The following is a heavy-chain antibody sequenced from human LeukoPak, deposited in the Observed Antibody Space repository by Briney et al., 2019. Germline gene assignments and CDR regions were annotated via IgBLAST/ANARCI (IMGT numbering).Heavy chain of an antibody. J-gene: IGHJ4*02. CDR2: IKQDGSEK. CDR3: ARVGDDFWNGYYLDSYYFDY. Sequence: PGGSLRLSCAASGFTFSSYWMSWVRQAPGKGLEWVANIKQDGSEKYYVDSVKGRFTISRDNAKNSLYLQMNSLRAEDTAVYYCARVGDDFWNGYYLDSYYFDYWGQGTLVTVSS. V-gene: IGHV3-7*01. CDR1: GFTFSSYW. D-gene: IGHD3-3*01.